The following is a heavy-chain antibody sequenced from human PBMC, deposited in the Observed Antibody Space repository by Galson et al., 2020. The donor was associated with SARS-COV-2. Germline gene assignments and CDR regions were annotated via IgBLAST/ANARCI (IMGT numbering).Heavy chain of an antibody. D-gene: IGHD6-25*01. Sequence: GESLKISCAASGFTFSNYVMNWVRQAPGKGLEWVSGISRSDDSTYYADSVKGRFTISRDNSKDTLYLQMDSLRAEDTAVYYCAKVRQFSSAFDYWGQGTLVTVSS. CDR3: AKVRQFSSAFDY. J-gene: IGHJ4*02. V-gene: IGHV3-23*01. CDR1: GFTFSNYV. CDR2: ISRSDDST.